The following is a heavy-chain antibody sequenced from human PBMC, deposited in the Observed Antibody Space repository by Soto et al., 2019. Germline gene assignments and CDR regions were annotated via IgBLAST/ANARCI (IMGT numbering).Heavy chain of an antibody. D-gene: IGHD6-13*01. J-gene: IGHJ4*02. Sequence: GESLKISCVASGISFTTYAMTWVRLAPGKGLEWVSGIGSSGGTIYYADSVKGRFTISRDISKNTVYLQMNSLRAEDTAVYYCAKMSTSSWYIDYFDFWGPGTLVTVSS. V-gene: IGHV3-23*01. CDR3: AKMSTSSWYIDYFDF. CDR2: IGSSGGTI. CDR1: GISFTTYA.